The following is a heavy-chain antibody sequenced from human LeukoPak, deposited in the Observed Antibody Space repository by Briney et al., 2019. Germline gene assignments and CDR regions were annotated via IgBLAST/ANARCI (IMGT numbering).Heavy chain of an antibody. CDR1: GFTFSSYW. V-gene: IGHV4-4*02. D-gene: IGHD3-16*02. Sequence: AGGSLRLSCAASGFTFSSYWMTWVRQAPGRGLEWIGEIHHDGRINYSPPLKSRVTLSVDKSKNQFSLRLNSVTAADTAMYYCARSHDHLWGNYPDYWGQGTLVTVSS. CDR3: ARSHDHLWGNYPDY. CDR2: IHHDGRI. J-gene: IGHJ4*02.